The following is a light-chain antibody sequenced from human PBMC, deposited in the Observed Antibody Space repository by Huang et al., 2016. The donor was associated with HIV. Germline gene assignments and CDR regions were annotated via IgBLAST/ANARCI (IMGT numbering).Light chain of an antibody. CDR3: QQYDNLPRFT. J-gene: IGKJ3*01. Sequence: DIQMTQSPSSLSASVGDRVTITWQASQDSSNYLNWYQQKPGKAPKLLIYDASNLETGVSSRFSGSGSGTDFTFTISSLQPEDIATYYCQQYDNLPRFTFGPGTKVDIK. CDR1: QDSSNY. V-gene: IGKV1-33*01. CDR2: DAS.